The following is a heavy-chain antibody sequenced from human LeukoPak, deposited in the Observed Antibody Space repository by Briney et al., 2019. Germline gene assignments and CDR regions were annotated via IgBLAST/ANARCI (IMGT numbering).Heavy chain of an antibody. CDR2: INPNSGGT. V-gene: IGHV1-2*02. CDR3: ARDRYYYDSSGINYFDY. J-gene: IGHJ4*02. D-gene: IGHD3-22*01. Sequence: ASVKVSCKASGYTFTGYYMHRVRQAPGQGLEWMGWINPNSGGTNYAQKFQGRVTMTRDTSISTAYMELSRLRSDDTAVYYCARDRYYYDSSGINYFDYWGQGTLVTVSS. CDR1: GYTFTGYY.